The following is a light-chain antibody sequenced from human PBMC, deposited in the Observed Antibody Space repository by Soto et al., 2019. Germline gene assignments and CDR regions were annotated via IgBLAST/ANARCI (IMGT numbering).Light chain of an antibody. CDR2: GAS. V-gene: IGKV3-15*01. J-gene: IGKJ1*01. CDR3: QQYNNWPPVT. CDR1: QSVAANY. Sequence: EIVLKQSPGTLSLSPGERATLSCRAIQSVAANYLAWYQQKRGQAPRLLIYGASTRATGIPARFSGSGSGTEFTLSIISLQSEDFAVYYCQQYNNWPPVTFGQGTKVDIK.